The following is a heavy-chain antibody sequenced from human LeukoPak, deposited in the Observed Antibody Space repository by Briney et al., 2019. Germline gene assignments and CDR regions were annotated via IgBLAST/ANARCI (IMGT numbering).Heavy chain of an antibody. Sequence: SETLSLTCTVSGGSVSSVGYYWSWIRQHPGKGLEWIGYIYSSGSTYYNPSLKSRITISFEKSKNQFSLKLSSVTAADTAVYYCARRITIFGVVIRGAFDIWGQGTMVTVSS. CDR2: IYSSGST. V-gene: IGHV4-31*03. D-gene: IGHD3-3*01. J-gene: IGHJ3*02. CDR1: GGSVSSVGYY. CDR3: ARRITIFGVVIRGAFDI.